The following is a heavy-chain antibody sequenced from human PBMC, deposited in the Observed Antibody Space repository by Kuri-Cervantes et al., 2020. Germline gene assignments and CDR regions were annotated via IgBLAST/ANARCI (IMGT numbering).Heavy chain of an antibody. CDR2: ISSSSSYI. CDR1: GFTFSSYW. Sequence: LSLTCAASGFTFSSYWMHWVRQAPGKGLEWVSSISSSSSYIYYADSVKGRFTISRDNAKNSLYLQMNSLRAEDTAVYYCAIMGYSGYDFFYWGQGTLVTVSS. CDR3: AIMGYSGYDFFY. D-gene: IGHD5-12*01. J-gene: IGHJ4*02. V-gene: IGHV3-21*01.